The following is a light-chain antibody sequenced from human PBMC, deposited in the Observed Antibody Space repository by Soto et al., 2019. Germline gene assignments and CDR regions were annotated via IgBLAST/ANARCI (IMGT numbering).Light chain of an antibody. V-gene: IGKV1-39*01. CDR1: QNIENY. Sequence: DIQMTQSPSSLSASVGDRVTITCRASQNIENYLNWFQQKPGNPPKLLIYAASIWQSGVPSRFSGRGSGKDFTLTLTSLQPEDFATYSCQQTYNSPETFGPGTKVEI. CDR3: QQTYNSPET. J-gene: IGKJ1*01. CDR2: AAS.